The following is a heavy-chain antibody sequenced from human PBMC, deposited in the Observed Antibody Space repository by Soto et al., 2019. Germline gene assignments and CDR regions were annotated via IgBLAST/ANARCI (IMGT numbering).Heavy chain of an antibody. V-gene: IGHV3-23*01. J-gene: IGHJ6*02. D-gene: IGHD2-8*01. CDR1: GFTFSSYA. Sequence: GGSLRLSCAASGFTFSSYAMSWVRQAPGKGLEWVSAISGSGGSTYYADSVKGRFTISRDNSKNTLYLQMNSLRAEDTAVYYCAKDPTVMVYAILYYYYGMDVWGQGTTVTVSS. CDR2: ISGSGGST. CDR3: AKDPTVMVYAILYYYYGMDV.